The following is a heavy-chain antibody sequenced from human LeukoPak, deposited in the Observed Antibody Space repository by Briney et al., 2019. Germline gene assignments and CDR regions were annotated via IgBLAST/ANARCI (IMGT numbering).Heavy chain of an antibody. Sequence: GASVKVSCKASGYTFTGYYMHWVRQAPGQGLEWMGRINPNSGGTNYAQKFQGRVTMTRDTSISTAYVELSRLRSDDTAVYYCASGYYGSGSYYTLDEYYFDYWGQGTLVTVSS. V-gene: IGHV1-2*06. CDR3: ASGYYGSGSYYTLDEYYFDY. J-gene: IGHJ4*02. CDR1: GYTFTGYY. D-gene: IGHD3-10*01. CDR2: INPNSGGT.